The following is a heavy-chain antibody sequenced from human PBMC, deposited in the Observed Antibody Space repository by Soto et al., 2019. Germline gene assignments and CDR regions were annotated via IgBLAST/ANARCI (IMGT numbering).Heavy chain of an antibody. Sequence: ASVKVSCKASGYTFTSYAMHWVRQAPGQRLEWMGWINAGNGNTKYSQKFQGRVTITRDTSASTAYMELSSLRSEDTAVYYCARGGCSSTSCYTSLGYYYGMDVWGQGTTVTVSS. J-gene: IGHJ6*02. V-gene: IGHV1-3*01. D-gene: IGHD2-2*02. CDR3: ARGGCSSTSCYTSLGYYYGMDV. CDR1: GYTFTSYA. CDR2: INAGNGNT.